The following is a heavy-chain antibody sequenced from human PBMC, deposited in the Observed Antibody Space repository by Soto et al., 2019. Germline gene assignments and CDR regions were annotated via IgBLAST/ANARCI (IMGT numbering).Heavy chain of an antibody. CDR3: ATWHEREHAYDV. CDR1: GGTFSSYA. Sequence: QVQLVQSGAEVKKPGSSVKVSCKASGGTFSSYAISWVRQAPGQGLEWMGGIIPVFGTGIYAQKFQGRVTITADKSTNTAYMELSSLRSEDTAVYFCATWHEREHAYDVWGQGTTVTVSS. CDR2: IIPVFGTG. D-gene: IGHD1-1*01. V-gene: IGHV1-69*06. J-gene: IGHJ3*01.